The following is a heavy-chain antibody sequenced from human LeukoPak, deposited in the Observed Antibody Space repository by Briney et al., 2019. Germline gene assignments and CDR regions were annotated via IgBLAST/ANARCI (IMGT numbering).Heavy chain of an antibody. V-gene: IGHV4-30-4*08. Sequence: TLSLTCTVSGGSISSGDYYWRWIRQPPGKGLEWIGYIYYSGSTYYNPSVKSRVTISVDTSKNQFSLKLSSVTAADTAVYYCARVWLRYTFDYWGQGTLVTVSS. D-gene: IGHD5-12*01. CDR1: GGSISSGDYY. CDR2: IYYSGST. J-gene: IGHJ4*02. CDR3: ARVWLRYTFDY.